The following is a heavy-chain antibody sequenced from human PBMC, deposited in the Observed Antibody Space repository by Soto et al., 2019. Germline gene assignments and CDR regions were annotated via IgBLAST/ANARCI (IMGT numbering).Heavy chain of an antibody. J-gene: IGHJ6*03. CDR3: ARHLGGYCSSTSCYYYYYMDV. V-gene: IGHV3-66*04. CDR2: IYSGGST. CDR1: GFTVSSNY. Sequence: GGSLRLSCAASGFTVSSNYMSWVRQAPGKGLEWVSVIYSGGSTYYADSVKGRFTISRDNSKNTLYLQMNSLRAEDTAVYYCARHLGGYCSSTSCYYYYYMDVWGKGTTVTVSS. D-gene: IGHD2-2*01.